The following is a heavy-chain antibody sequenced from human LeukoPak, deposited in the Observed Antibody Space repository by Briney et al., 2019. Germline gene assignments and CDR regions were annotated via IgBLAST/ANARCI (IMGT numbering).Heavy chain of an antibody. Sequence: PGGSLRLSCAASGFTFSSYAMSWVRQAPGKGLEWVSTISGGGGSTYYAGSVKGRFTISRDSSKNTLSLQMNTLRAEDTAVYYCNYYGSGTPLYFDYWGQGTLVTVSS. V-gene: IGHV3-23*01. J-gene: IGHJ4*02. CDR3: NYYGSGTPLYFDY. CDR1: GFTFSSYA. CDR2: ISGGGGST. D-gene: IGHD3-10*01.